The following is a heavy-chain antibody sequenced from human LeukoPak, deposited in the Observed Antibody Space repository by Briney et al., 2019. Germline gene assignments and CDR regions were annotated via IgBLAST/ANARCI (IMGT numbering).Heavy chain of an antibody. CDR3: ARGARAGWNYDWFDP. CDR1: GGSFSGYY. J-gene: IGHJ5*02. V-gene: IGHV4-34*01. CDR2: INHSGST. Sequence: SETLSLTCAVYGGSFSGYYWSWIRQPPGKGLEWIGEINHSGSTNYNPSLKSRVTISVDTSKNQFSLKLSSVTAADTAVYYCARGARAGWNYDWFDPWGQGTLVTVSS. D-gene: IGHD1-7*01.